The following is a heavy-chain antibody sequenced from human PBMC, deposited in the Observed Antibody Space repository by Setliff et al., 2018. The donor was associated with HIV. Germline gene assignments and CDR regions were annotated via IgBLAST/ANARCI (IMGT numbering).Heavy chain of an antibody. CDR3: AKDIDLGRANFYYYMDV. Sequence: GGSLRLSCTTSGFTFSSHAMSWVRQAPGKGLQWVSGISGDTFNTYTADSVKGRFTISRDNSRNTLYLQMNNLRAEDSGIYYCAKDIDLGRANFYYYMDVWGKGTTVT. CDR2: ISGDTFNT. CDR1: GFTFSSHA. V-gene: IGHV3-23*01. J-gene: IGHJ6*03. D-gene: IGHD7-27*01.